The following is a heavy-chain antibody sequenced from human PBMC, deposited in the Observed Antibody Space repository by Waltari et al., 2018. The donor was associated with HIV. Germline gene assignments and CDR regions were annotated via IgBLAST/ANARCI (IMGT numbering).Heavy chain of an antibody. J-gene: IGHJ4*02. V-gene: IGHV4-34*01. CDR2: IHPSGTT. CDR1: GESFHGFY. CDR3: ARRAGHSNGSQRLDH. D-gene: IGHD3-22*01. Sequence: QLQIQQWGAGLVKPSATLSLTCAVPGESFHGFYWSFIRQPPGKGLEWIGEIHPSGTTNYNPSLKSRVTLSLQTSKSEFYLTLTSVTAADTAVYYCARRAGHSNGSQRLDHWGQGTLVSVSA.